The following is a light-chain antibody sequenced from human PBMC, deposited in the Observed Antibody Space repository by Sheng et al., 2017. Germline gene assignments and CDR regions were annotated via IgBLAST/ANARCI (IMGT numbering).Light chain of an antibody. CDR1: QSVSSN. CDR2: GAS. CDR3: QQYHNWPPWA. J-gene: IGKJ1*01. Sequence: VMTQSPGTLSVSPGERATLSCRASQSVSSNLAWYQQKPGQAPRLLIYGASTRATGIPARFSGSGSGTEFTLTISSLQSEDFAVYYCQQYHNWPPWAFGQGTEGGKSN. V-gene: IGKV3-15*01.